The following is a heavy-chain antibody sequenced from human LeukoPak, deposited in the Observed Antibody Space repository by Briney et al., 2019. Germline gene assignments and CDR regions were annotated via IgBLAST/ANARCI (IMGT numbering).Heavy chain of an antibody. J-gene: IGHJ6*03. D-gene: IGHD2-21*02. CDR3: ATSAVTALTRRPIYYMDV. CDR2: IIPIFGTA. Sequence: ASVKVSCKASGGTFSSYAISWVRQAPGRGLEWMGGIIPIFGTANYAQKFQGRVTITADTSTDTAYMELSSLRSEDTAVYYCATSAVTALTRRPIYYMDVWGKGTTVTVSS. V-gene: IGHV1-69*06. CDR1: GGTFSSYA.